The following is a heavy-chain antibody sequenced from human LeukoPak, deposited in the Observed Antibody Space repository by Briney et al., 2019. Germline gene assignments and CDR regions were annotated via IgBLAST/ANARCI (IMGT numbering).Heavy chain of an antibody. J-gene: IGHJ6*02. CDR3: ARDLLWFGELENYYYGMDV. Sequence: SETLSLTCTVSGGSISSGSYYWSWFRQPAGKGLEWIGRIYTSGSTNYNPSLKSRVTISVDTSKNQFSLKLSSVTAADTAVYYCARDLLWFGELENYYYGMDVWGQGTTVTVSS. D-gene: IGHD3-10*01. V-gene: IGHV4-61*02. CDR1: GGSISSGSYY. CDR2: IYTSGST.